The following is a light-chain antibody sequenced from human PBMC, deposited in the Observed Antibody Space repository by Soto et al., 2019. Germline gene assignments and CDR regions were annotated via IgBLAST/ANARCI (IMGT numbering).Light chain of an antibody. CDR3: QQSYSRPRT. Sequence: DIQMTQSPSSLSASVGDRVTLTCRASQSTSTYLNWYQQKPGKAPNLLIYTASSLESGVPSRFSGGGSGTDFTLTISSLQPEDFATYFCQQSYSRPRTFGQGTKVDIK. CDR2: TAS. J-gene: IGKJ1*01. V-gene: IGKV1-39*01. CDR1: QSTSTY.